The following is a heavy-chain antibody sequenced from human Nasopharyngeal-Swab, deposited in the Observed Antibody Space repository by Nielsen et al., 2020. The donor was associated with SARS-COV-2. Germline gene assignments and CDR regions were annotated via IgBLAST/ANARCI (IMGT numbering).Heavy chain of an antibody. CDR1: GDSIGSYY. J-gene: IGHJ4*02. V-gene: IGHV4-59*13. CDR2: ISSSGST. Sequence: SETLSLTCTVSGDSIGSYYWSWIRQPPGKGLEWIGYISSSGSTNYNPSLKSRITISVDTSKNQFSLRLSSVTAADTAVYYCARATSLIGVWGSYRYTGHDYWGQGTLVTVSS. D-gene: IGHD3-16*02. CDR3: ARATSLIGVWGSYRYTGHDY.